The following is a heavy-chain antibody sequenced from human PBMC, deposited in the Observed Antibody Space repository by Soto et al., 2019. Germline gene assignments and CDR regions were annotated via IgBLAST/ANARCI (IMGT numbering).Heavy chain of an antibody. CDR2: VIPVLTTT. D-gene: IGHD2-21*02. Sequence: QVQLVQSGAEVKKPGSSVRVSCRSSGDTFSSYIVNWLRLAPGRGLEWMGRVIPVLTTTDYAQKFRGRVKICADGSTNTVYLDLSSLRSDDTAVYYCARRRYCGYDCYHKHYYGMDVWGQGSLVTVAS. V-gene: IGHV1-69*08. CDR3: ARRRYCGYDCYHKHYYGMDV. CDR1: GDTFSSYI. J-gene: IGHJ6*02.